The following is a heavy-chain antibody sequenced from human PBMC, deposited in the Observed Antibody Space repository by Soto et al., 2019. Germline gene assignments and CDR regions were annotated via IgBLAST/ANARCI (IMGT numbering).Heavy chain of an antibody. J-gene: IGHJ4*02. CDR2: IYYSGST. CDR3: ARLYCTNGVCYFDY. CDR1: GGSISSGNYY. Sequence: SETLSLTCTVSGGSISSGNYYWSWIRQPPGKGLEWIGYIYYSGSTYYNPSLKSRVTISVDTSKNQFSLKLSSVTAADTAVYYCARLYCTNGVCYFDYWGQGTLVTVSS. D-gene: IGHD2-8*01. V-gene: IGHV4-30-4*01.